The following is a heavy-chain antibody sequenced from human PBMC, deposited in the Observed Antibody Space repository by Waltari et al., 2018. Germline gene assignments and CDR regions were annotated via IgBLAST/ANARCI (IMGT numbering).Heavy chain of an antibody. CDR3: ARVPVLTPGGGPFDH. J-gene: IGHJ4*02. CDR2: IHNTGTA. Sequence: QVQLQESGPGLVKPSETLSLSCPVSGGSITSHYWTWIRQPPGKGLESIGYIHNTGTAKYNPSLKSRVTISIDTSKNQFSLKLNSMTAADTAMYYCARVPVLTPGGGPFDHWGQGILVTVSS. V-gene: IGHV4-59*11. D-gene: IGHD3-9*01. CDR1: GGSITSHY.